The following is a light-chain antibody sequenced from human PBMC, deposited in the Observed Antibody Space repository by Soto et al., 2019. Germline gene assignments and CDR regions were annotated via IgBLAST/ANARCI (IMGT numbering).Light chain of an antibody. J-gene: IGKJ5*01. V-gene: IGKV1-5*03. Sequence: DVQMTQSPSTLSASVGDRVTITCRASQSISAWLAWYQQKPGKAPNLLIYKASTLESGVPSRFSGSGSGTEFTLTIISLQPDDFATYYCQQYNSYSSITFGQGTRLEIK. CDR2: KAS. CDR1: QSISAW. CDR3: QQYNSYSSIT.